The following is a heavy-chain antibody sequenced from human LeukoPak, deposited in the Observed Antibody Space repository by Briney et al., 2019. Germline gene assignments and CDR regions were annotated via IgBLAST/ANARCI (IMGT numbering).Heavy chain of an antibody. J-gene: IGHJ4*02. Sequence: ASVKVSCKASGYTFTTYGISWVPQAPGQGLEWMGWISAYNGNTNYAQKLQGRVTMTTDTSTSTVYMELRSLRSDDTAVYYCARVEQWLARGTEDFWGQGTLVTVSS. CDR1: GYTFTTYG. V-gene: IGHV1-18*01. CDR2: ISAYNGNT. D-gene: IGHD6-19*01. CDR3: ARVEQWLARGTEDF.